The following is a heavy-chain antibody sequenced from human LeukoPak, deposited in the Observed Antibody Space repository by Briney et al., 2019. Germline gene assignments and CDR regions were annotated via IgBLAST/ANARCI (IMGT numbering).Heavy chain of an antibody. V-gene: IGHV3-74*01. J-gene: IGHJ4*02. CDR1: GFTFSSYW. Sequence: GGSLRLSCAASGFTFSSYWMHWVRQGPGKGLVWVSRITSDGSSTSHADSVKGRFTTSRDNAKNTLYLQMNSLRAEDTAVYYCAGGGSTWLEYWGQGSLVTVSS. CDR3: AGGGSTWLEY. D-gene: IGHD6-13*01. CDR2: ITSDGSST.